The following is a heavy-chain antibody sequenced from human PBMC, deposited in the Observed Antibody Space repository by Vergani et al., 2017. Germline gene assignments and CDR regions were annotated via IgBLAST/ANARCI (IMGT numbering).Heavy chain of an antibody. V-gene: IGHV4-34*01. CDR2: INHSGST. CDR3: ARGRNCGRGPFQH. D-gene: IGHD1-14*01. CDR1: GGSFSGYY. J-gene: IGHJ1*01. Sequence: QVQLQQWGAGLLKPSETLSLTCAVYGGSFSGYYWNWIRQPPGKGLEWIGEINHSGSTNYNPSLKSRVTISVDTSKNQFSLKLSSVTAADTAVYYCARGRNCGRGPFQHWGQGTLVTVSS.